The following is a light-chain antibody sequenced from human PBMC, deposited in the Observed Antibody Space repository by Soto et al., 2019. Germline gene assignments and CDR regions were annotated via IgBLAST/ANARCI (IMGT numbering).Light chain of an antibody. J-gene: IGKJ1*01. Sequence: EIVLTQSPGTLSLSPGERATLSCRASQSAFRTYLAWFQQKPGQAPRLLIYGASSRATGVPDRFSGSGSGTDFTLTISRLEPEDFAVYFCQQYGNPPWTLVQGTRVEIK. CDR2: GAS. CDR3: QQYGNPPWT. CDR1: QSAFRTY. V-gene: IGKV3-20*01.